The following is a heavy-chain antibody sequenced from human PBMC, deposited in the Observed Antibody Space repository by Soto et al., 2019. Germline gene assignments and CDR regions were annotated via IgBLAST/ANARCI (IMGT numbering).Heavy chain of an antibody. D-gene: IGHD4-17*01. CDR3: ANQLDYGDYAGQFYYYYMDV. CDR1: GFTFSSYS. Sequence: PGGSLRLSCAASGFTFSSYSRNWVRQAPGKGLEWVSSISSSSSYIYYEDSVKGRFTISRDNAKNSLYLQMNSLRAEDTAVYYCANQLDYGDYAGQFYYYYMDVWGKGTAVTVSS. CDR2: ISSSSSYI. J-gene: IGHJ6*03. V-gene: IGHV3-21*01.